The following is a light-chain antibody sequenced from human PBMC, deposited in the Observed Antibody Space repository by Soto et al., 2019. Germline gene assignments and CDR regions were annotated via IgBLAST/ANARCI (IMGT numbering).Light chain of an antibody. J-gene: IGLJ1*01. CDR2: DND. V-gene: IGLV1-51*01. Sequence: QSVLTQPPSVSAAPGQKVTISCSGSSSNIGNNFVSWYQHLPGTAPKLLIYDNDKRPSGIPDRFSGYKSGTSATLGITGLQTCDEADYYCTTWDSSLSAAYVFGTGTKVTVL. CDR3: TTWDSSLSAAYV. CDR1: SSNIGNNF.